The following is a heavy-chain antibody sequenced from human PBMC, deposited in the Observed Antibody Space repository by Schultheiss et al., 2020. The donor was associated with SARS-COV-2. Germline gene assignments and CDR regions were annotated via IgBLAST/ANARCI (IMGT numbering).Heavy chain of an antibody. J-gene: IGHJ6*02. CDR3: ARDSDSYGYYYYYGMDV. D-gene: IGHD5-18*01. CDR2: INHSGST. V-gene: IGHV4-34*01. CDR1: GGSFSGYY. Sequence: SETLSLTCAVYGGSFSGYYWSWIRQPPGKGLEWIGEINHSGSTNYNPSLKSRVTISVDTSKNQFSLKLSSVTAADTAVYYCARDSDSYGYYYYYGMDVWGQGTTVTVSS.